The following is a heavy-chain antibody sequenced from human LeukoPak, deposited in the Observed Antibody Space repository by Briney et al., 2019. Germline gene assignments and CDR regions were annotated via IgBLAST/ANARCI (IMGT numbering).Heavy chain of an antibody. D-gene: IGHD3-9*01. Sequence: SETLSLTCTVSGGSISSSSYYWGWIRQPPGKGLEWIGSIYYSGSTYYNPSLKSRVTISVDTSKNQFSLKLSSVTAADTAVYYCARGRGYSYYDILTGYRGDAFDIWGQGTMVTVSS. J-gene: IGHJ3*02. CDR1: GGSISSSSYY. V-gene: IGHV4-39*07. CDR2: IYYSGST. CDR3: ARGRGYSYYDILTGYRGDAFDI.